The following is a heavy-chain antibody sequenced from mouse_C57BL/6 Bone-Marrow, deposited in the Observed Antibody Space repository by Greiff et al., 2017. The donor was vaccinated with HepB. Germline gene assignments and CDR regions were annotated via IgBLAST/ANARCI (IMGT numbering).Heavy chain of an antibody. CDR1: GFTFSSYG. CDR3: ARHPYYGSSYWYVDV. CDR2: ISSGGSYT. V-gene: IGHV5-6*01. D-gene: IGHD1-1*01. Sequence: EVQVVESGGDLVKPGGSLKLSCAASGFTFSSYGMSWVRQTPDKRLEWVATISSGGSYTYYPDSVKGRFTISRDNAKNTLYLQMSSLKSEDTAMYYCARHPYYGSSYWYVDVWGTGTTVTVSS. J-gene: IGHJ1*03.